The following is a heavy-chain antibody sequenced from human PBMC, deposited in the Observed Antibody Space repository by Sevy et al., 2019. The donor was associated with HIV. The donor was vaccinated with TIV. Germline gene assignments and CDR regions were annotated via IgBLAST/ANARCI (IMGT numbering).Heavy chain of an antibody. CDR3: AKQAWILTTYSDISTSGNWFDP. Sequence: SETLSLTCAVSGGSVSSSNYYWGWFRQPPGKGLEWIGTICYSGSTYYNPSLKSRITISVDTSKNQFSLKLSSVTAADTAVYYCAKQAWILTTYSDISTSGNWFDPWGQGTLVTVSS. CDR2: ICYSGST. J-gene: IGHJ5*02. CDR1: GGSVSSSNYY. V-gene: IGHV4-39*01. D-gene: IGHD3-22*01.